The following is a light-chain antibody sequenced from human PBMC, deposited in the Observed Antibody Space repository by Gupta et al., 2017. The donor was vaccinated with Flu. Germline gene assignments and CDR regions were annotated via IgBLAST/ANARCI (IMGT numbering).Light chain of an antibody. CDR2: KDS. V-gene: IGLV3-25*02. CDR3: QSAESSGTSAYV. J-gene: IGLJ1*01. Sequence: SYELTQPPSVSVSPGQTARITCSGDALPNQYAYWYQQKTGQAPVLVIYKDSERPSGIPERFSGSRSGTTVTLTISGVQAEDEADYYCQSAESSGTSAYVFGTGTKVTVL. CDR1: ALPNQY.